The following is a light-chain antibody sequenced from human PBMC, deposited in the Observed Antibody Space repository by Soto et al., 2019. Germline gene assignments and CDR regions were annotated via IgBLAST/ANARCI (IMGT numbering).Light chain of an antibody. CDR3: QSYATGLSVLYV. CDR1: SSNIGAGYD. V-gene: IGLV1-40*01. J-gene: IGLJ1*01. CDR2: GNN. Sequence: QSVLTQPPSVSGAPGQRVTISCTGSSSNIGAGYDVHWYQQLPETAPKLLIYGNNNRPSGVPDRFSGSNSGTSASLAVTGLQAEDEADYYCQSYATGLSVLYVFGTGTKVTVL.